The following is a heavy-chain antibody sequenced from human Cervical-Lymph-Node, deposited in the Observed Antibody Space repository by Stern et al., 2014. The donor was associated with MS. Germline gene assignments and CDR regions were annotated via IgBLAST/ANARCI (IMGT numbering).Heavy chain of an antibody. CDR1: GGAFSGSYS. J-gene: IGHJ4*02. D-gene: IGHD5-18*01. V-gene: IGHV1-69*06. CDR2: IIPIFGTP. Sequence: VQLVQSGAEVKSPGSSVKVSCKASGGAFSGSYSITWVRQAPGQGLDWVGGIIPIFGTPEYAQKFQGRVTIAADKSTNTAYMQLTGLKSEDTAIYYCTGRSGYSFGPADYWGQGTLVSVSS. CDR3: TGRSGYSFGPADY.